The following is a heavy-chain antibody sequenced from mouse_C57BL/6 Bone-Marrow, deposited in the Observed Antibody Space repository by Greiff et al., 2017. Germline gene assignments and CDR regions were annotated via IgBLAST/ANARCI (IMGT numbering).Heavy chain of an antibody. CDR2: ISSGGSYT. J-gene: IGHJ4*01. CDR3: ARRSSHYAMDY. V-gene: IGHV5-6*01. Sequence: EVQLVESGGDLVKPGGSLKLSCAASGFTFSSYGMSWVRQTPDKRLEWVATISSGGSYTYYPDSVKGRFTISRDNAKNTLYLQMSSLKSEDTAMYYCARRSSHYAMDYWGQGTSVTVSS. CDR1: GFTFSSYG. D-gene: IGHD1-1*01.